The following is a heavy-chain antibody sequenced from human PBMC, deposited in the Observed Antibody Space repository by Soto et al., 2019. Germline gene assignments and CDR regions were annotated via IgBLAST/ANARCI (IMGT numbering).Heavy chain of an antibody. D-gene: IGHD4-17*01. V-gene: IGHV3-74*03. CDR1: VFDFSNSG. Sequence: EVQLVESGGGFVHPGGSMRLACAASVFDFSNSGMHWVRQVRGKGLVWGSHINSDGSSTTYADSVKGRFTISRDHARTTVYLQLDSLRVEDAAVYYCAREKSYALAVWGQGTTFPVTS. CDR3: AREKSYALAV. CDR2: INSDGSST. J-gene: IGHJ6*02.